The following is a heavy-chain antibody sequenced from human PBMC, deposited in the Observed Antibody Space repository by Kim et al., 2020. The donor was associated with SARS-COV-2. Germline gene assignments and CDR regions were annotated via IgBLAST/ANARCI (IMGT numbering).Heavy chain of an antibody. CDR3: ARVGYDYVWGSYRDYYYYYGMDL. CDR1: GFTFSDYY. Sequence: GGSLRLSCAASGFTFSDYYMSWIRQAPGKGLEWVSYISSSSYTNYADSVKGRFTISRDNAKNSLYLQMNSLRAEDTAVYYCARVGYDYVWGSYRDYYYYYGMDLWGQGPTVPVSS. D-gene: IGHD3-16*02. V-gene: IGHV3-11*05. J-gene: IGHJ6*02. CDR2: ISSSSYT.